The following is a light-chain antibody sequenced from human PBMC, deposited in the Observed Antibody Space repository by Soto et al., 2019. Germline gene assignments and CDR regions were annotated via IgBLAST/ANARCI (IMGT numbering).Light chain of an antibody. V-gene: IGKV1-5*03. CDR1: QSISSW. J-gene: IGKJ1*01. CDR2: KAS. Sequence: DIKRYMSPCTLSASVGERVTITCRASQSISSWLAWYQQKPGKAPKLLIYKASTLETGVPSRFSGSGSGTEFTLTISSLQPDDFAIYYCQQYTSYSRTFGQG. CDR3: QQYTSYSRT.